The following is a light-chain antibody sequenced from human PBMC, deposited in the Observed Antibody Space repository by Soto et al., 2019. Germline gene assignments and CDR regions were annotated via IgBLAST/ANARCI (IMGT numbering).Light chain of an antibody. V-gene: IGLV2-8*01. CDR2: EVS. J-gene: IGLJ2*01. CDR3: SSYAGSNGVV. Sequence: QSALTQPPSASGSPGQSVTISCTETSSDVGGYNYVSWYQQHPGKAPKLMIYEVSKRPSGVPDRFSGSKSGNTASLTVSGLQAEDEADYYCSSYAGSNGVVFGGGTKLTVL. CDR1: SSDVGGYNY.